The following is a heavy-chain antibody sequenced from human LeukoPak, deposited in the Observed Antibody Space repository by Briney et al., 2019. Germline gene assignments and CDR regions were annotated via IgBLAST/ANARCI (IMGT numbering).Heavy chain of an antibody. CDR3: AESQGIAAVSDY. V-gene: IGHV4-34*01. Sequence: SETLSLTCAVYGGSFSGCYWSWIRQPPGRGLEWIGEINHSGSTNYNPSLKSRVTISVDTSKNQFSLKLSSVTAADTAVYYCAESQGIAAVSDYWGQGTLVTVSS. D-gene: IGHD6-13*01. CDR1: GGSFSGCY. CDR2: INHSGST. J-gene: IGHJ4*02.